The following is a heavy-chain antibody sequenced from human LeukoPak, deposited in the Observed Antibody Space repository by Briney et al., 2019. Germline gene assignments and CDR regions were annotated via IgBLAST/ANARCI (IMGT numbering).Heavy chain of an antibody. D-gene: IGHD3-22*01. J-gene: IGHJ4*02. Sequence: ASVKVSCKASGYTFTSYDINWVRQATGQGLEWMGWVNPNSGNTGYAQKFQGRVTMTRNTATSTVYMDLSSLTSDDTAVYYCARRSDDYDSSAYYHWGLGTLVTVSS. V-gene: IGHV1-8*01. CDR3: ARRSDDYDSSAYYH. CDR2: VNPNSGNT. CDR1: GYTFTSYD.